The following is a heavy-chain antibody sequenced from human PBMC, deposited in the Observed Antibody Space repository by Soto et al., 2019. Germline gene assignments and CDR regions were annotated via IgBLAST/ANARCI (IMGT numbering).Heavy chain of an antibody. CDR3: ARGGYSYGHETLDY. CDR1: GDSMSDSDYY. V-gene: IGHV4-31*03. J-gene: IGHJ4*02. D-gene: IGHD5-18*01. Sequence: SETLSLTCNVSGDSMSDSDYYWNWIRQRPGKGLEWIGYIYYSGNTYYNPSLKSRITISVDTSKSHFSLKLTSVTAADTAVYYCARGGYSYGHETLDYWGQGTLVTVSS. CDR2: IYYSGNT.